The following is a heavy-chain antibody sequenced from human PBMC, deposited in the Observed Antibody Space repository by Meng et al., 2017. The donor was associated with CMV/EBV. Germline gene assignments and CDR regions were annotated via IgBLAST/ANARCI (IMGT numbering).Heavy chain of an antibody. CDR3: ARLSGSGTTSTGYHYAFDS. CDR2: IYYSGTT. Sequence: GQLQAPGPGLVKPSQTLSLTCSVSGGSISSGDHYWSWIRQPPGKGLEWIGYIYYSGTTYYNPSLESRVTISVDTSKNQFSLNLSSVTAADTAVYYCARLSGSGTTSTGYHYAFDSWGQGTLVTVSS. V-gene: IGHV4-30-4*08. CDR1: GGSISSGDHY. D-gene: IGHD3-22*01. J-gene: IGHJ4*02.